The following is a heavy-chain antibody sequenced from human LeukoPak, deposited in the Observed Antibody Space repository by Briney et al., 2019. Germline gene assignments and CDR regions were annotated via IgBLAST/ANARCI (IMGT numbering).Heavy chain of an antibody. V-gene: IGHV4-30-2*01. Sequence: SETLSLTCTVSGGSISSGGYYWSWIRQPPGKGLEWIGYIYHSGSTYYNPSLKSRVTISVDRSKNQFSLKLSSVTAADTAVYYCARGWPVWFGELLTRSPYYFDYWGQGTLVTVSS. J-gene: IGHJ4*02. D-gene: IGHD3-10*01. CDR1: GGSISSGGYY. CDR3: ARGWPVWFGELLTRSPYYFDY. CDR2: IYHSGST.